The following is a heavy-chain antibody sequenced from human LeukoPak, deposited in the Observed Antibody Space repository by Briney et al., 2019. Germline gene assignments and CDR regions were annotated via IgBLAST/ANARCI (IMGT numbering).Heavy chain of an antibody. Sequence: SETLFLTCTVSGGSMSSYYWSWIRQPPGKGLEWIGYIYYSGSTKYNPSLKSRVTISVDTSKNQFSLKLSSVTAADTAVYYCARGARAGYNLEPFDYWGQGTLVTVSS. CDR1: GGSMSSYY. V-gene: IGHV4-59*08. CDR3: ARGARAGYNLEPFDY. J-gene: IGHJ4*02. D-gene: IGHD5-24*01. CDR2: IYYSGST.